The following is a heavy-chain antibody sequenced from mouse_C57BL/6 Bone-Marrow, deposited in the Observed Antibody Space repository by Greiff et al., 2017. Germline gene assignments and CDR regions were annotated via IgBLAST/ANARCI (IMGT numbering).Heavy chain of an antibody. V-gene: IGHV1-5*01. CDR1: GYTFTSYW. CDR2: IYPGNSDT. D-gene: IGHD1-1*01. CDR3: TTYYGSSPYYLDY. J-gene: IGHJ2*01. Sequence: EVQLVESGTVLARPGASVKMSCKTSGYTFTSYWMHWVKQRPGQGLEWIGAIYPGNSDTSYNQKFKGKAKLTAVTSASTAYMEHSRLTNEDSAVLYCTTYYGSSPYYLDYCGQGTTLTVSS.